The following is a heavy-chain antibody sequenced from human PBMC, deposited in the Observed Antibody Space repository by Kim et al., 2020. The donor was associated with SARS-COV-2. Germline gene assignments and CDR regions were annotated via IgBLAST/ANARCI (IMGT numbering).Heavy chain of an antibody. D-gene: IGHD4-17*01. CDR3: AKGVTNSGFDY. CDR1: GFTFSTSP. V-gene: IGHV3-23*01. Sequence: GGSLRLSCVASGFTFSTSPMGWVRQAPGEGLEWVSRISWDGTRTYYADSVKGRVTMSSDKSKNTVYLHMNNLRVEDTAVYYCAKGVTNSGFDYWDQGAQVTVSS. CDR2: ISWDGTRT. J-gene: IGHJ4*02.